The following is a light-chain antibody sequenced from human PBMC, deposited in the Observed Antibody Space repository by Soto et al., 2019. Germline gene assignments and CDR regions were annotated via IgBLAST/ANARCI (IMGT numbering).Light chain of an antibody. Sequence: QSALTQPPSASGSPGQSVTISCTGTSSDVGGYSFVSWYQQHPGKAPKLIIYQVTKRPPGVPDRFSGSKSGNTASLTVSGLQAEDEADYYCSSYAGRTVDVFGTGTKVTVL. CDR1: SSDVGGYSF. CDR3: SSYAGRTVDV. J-gene: IGLJ1*01. V-gene: IGLV2-8*01. CDR2: QVT.